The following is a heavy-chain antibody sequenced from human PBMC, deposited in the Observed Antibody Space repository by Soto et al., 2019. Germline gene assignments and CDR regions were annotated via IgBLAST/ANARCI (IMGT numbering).Heavy chain of an antibody. V-gene: IGHV3-48*01. Sequence: EVQLVESGGGLVQPGGSLRLSCAASGFTFSSYSMNWVRQAPGKGLEWVSYISSSSSTIYYADSVKGRFTISGDNAKHALCLDMNSLGSEDTALDYCRRGDSNHYYYYMDVWCNRTTVTVSS. CDR2: ISSSSSTI. J-gene: IGHJ6*03. CDR1: GFTFSSYS. CDR3: RRGDSNHYYYYMDV. D-gene: IGHD2-21*02.